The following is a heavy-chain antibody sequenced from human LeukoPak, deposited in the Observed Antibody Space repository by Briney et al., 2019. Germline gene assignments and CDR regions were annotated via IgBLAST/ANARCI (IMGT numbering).Heavy chain of an antibody. J-gene: IGHJ4*02. CDR3: ARHSGCGWQAWGY. CDR2: TSYNGNT. V-gene: IGHV1-18*04. CDR1: GYTFSNYG. Sequence: GASVKVSCKASGYTFSNYGISWVRQAPGLGLEWMGWTSYNGNTNYAQKFQDRVTMTTDTDTTTAYMELRSLESGDTAVDYCARHSGCGWQAWGYWGQGTLVTVSS. D-gene: IGHD5-12*01.